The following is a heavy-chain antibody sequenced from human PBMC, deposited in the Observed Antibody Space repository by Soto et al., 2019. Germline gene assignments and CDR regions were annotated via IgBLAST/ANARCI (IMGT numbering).Heavy chain of an antibody. Sequence: GGSLRLSCVASGFTFSNYWMSWVRQAPGKGLEWVANMKKDGSQKYYVDSVKGRFTISRDNARNSLYLQMNSLRVEDTAVYYCARDWFDDWGQGTLVTVS. CDR2: MKKDGSQK. CDR3: ARDWFDD. V-gene: IGHV3-7*01. J-gene: IGHJ5*02. CDR1: GFTFSNYW.